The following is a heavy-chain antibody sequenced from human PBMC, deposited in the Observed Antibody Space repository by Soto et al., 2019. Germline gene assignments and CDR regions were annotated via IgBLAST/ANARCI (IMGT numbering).Heavy chain of an antibody. D-gene: IGHD6-13*01. CDR2: IFYSGST. Sequence: TSETLSLTCTVSGDSISSSYYYWGWIRQPPGKGLEWIASIFYSGSTYYNPSLESRVTMSVDTSKNQFSLKLSSVTAADTAVYYCARDGVAGAGRAGHYYYGMDLWGQGTTVTVSS. V-gene: IGHV4-39*07. CDR1: GDSISSSYYY. J-gene: IGHJ6*02. CDR3: ARDGVAGAGRAGHYYYGMDL.